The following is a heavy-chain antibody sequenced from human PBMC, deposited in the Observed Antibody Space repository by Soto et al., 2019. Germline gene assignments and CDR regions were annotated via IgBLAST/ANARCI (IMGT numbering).Heavy chain of an antibody. D-gene: IGHD5-12*01. CDR1: GGSFSGYY. CDR3: ERRDSGYEFDY. J-gene: IGHJ4*02. V-gene: IGHV4-34*01. CDR2: INHSGST. Sequence: PSETLSLTCAVYGGSFSGYYWSWIRQPPGKGLEWIGEINHSGSTNYNPSLKSRVTISVDTSKNQFSLKLSSVTAADTAVYYCERRDSGYEFDYWGQGTLVTVSS.